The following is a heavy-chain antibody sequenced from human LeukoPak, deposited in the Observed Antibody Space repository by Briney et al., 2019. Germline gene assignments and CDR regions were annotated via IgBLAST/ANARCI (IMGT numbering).Heavy chain of an antibody. Sequence: SETLSLTCTVSGDSISNYHWSWIRQPPGKRVEWIGYIHYSGSTNYNPSLKSRVTISVDTSKNQFSLKLSSVTAADTAVYYCARGTYSGSYCSFDYWGQGTLVTVSS. V-gene: IGHV4-59*01. CDR3: ARGTYSGSYCSFDY. CDR2: IHYSGST. CDR1: GDSISNYH. J-gene: IGHJ4*02. D-gene: IGHD1-26*01.